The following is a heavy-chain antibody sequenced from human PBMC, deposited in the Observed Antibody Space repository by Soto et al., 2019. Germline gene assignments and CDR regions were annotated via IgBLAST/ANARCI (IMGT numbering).Heavy chain of an antibody. CDR2: IYYSGST. D-gene: IGHD3-22*01. V-gene: IGHV4-61*01. CDR1: GGSVSSGSYY. CDR3: AREDYYDSSD. J-gene: IGHJ1*01. Sequence: QVQLQESGPGLVKPSETLSLTCTVSGGSVSSGSYYWSWIRQPPGKGLEWIGYIYYSGSTNYNPSLKSRVTISVDTSKNQFSLKRSSVTAADTAVYYCAREDYYDSSDWGQGTLVTVSS.